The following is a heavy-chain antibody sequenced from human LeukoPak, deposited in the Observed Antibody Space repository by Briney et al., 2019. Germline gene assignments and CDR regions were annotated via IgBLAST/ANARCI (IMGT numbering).Heavy chain of an antibody. CDR1: GGSFSGYY. Sequence: PETLSLTCAVYGGSFSGYYWNWIRQPPGKGLEWIGEINHRGSTNYNPSLKSRVSISVDTSKNQFSLKLSSVTAADTAVYYCARGRTTYDYVWGSYRPPDYWGQGTLVTVSS. CDR2: INHRGST. J-gene: IGHJ4*02. D-gene: IGHD3-16*02. CDR3: ARGRTTYDYVWGSYRPPDY. V-gene: IGHV4-34*01.